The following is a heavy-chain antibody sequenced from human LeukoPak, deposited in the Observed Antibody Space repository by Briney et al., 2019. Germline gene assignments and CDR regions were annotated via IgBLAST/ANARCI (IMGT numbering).Heavy chain of an antibody. CDR3: ARGRVGGASNPYYFDY. Sequence: ASVKVSCKASGYTFSSYGISWVRQAPGQGLEWMGWISAYNGNTNYAQKFQGRVTMTTDTSTSTAYMEIRSLTSDDTAIYYCARGRVGGASNPYYFDYWGQGTLVTVSS. D-gene: IGHD3-16*01. V-gene: IGHV1-18*01. CDR2: ISAYNGNT. J-gene: IGHJ4*02. CDR1: GYTFSSYG.